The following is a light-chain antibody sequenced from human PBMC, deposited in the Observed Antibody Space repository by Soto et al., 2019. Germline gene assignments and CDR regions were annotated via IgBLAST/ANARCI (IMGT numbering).Light chain of an antibody. J-gene: IGKJ4*01. CDR2: AAS. V-gene: IGKV1-39*01. CDR3: HQSYSTPT. Sequence: DIQMTQSPSSLSASVGDRVTITCRASQSISSYLNWYQQKPGKAPKLLIYAASSLQSGVPSRFSGSGSGTDFTLTISSLQPDDFATYYCHQSYSTPTFGGGPKLDIK. CDR1: QSISSY.